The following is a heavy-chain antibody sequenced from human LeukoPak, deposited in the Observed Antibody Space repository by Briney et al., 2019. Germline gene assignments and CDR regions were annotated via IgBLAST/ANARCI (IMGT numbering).Heavy chain of an antibody. D-gene: IGHD1-26*01. CDR3: VRGGVGATSFDY. Sequence: GGSLRLSCAASGFTFSSYSMNWVRQAPGKGLEWVSSISSSSSYIYYADSVKGRFTISRDNAKNSLYLQMNSLRAEDTAVYYCVRGGVGATSFDYWGQGTLVTVSS. CDR1: GFTFSSYS. J-gene: IGHJ4*02. CDR2: ISSSSSYI. V-gene: IGHV3-21*01.